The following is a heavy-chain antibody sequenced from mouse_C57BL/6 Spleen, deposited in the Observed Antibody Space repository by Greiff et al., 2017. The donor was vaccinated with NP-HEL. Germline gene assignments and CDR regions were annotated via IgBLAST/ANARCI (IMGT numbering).Heavy chain of an antibody. J-gene: IGHJ4*01. V-gene: IGHV14-2*01. CDR3: ARNYGSSPWDY. CDR1: GFNIKDYY. D-gene: IGHD1-1*01. CDR2: IDPEDGET. Sequence: EVKLQQSGAELVKPGASVKLSCTASGFNIKDYYMHWVKQRTEQGLEWIGRIDPEDGETKYAPKFQGKATLTADTSSNTAYLQLSSLTSEDTAVYYCARNYGSSPWDYWGQGTSVTVSS.